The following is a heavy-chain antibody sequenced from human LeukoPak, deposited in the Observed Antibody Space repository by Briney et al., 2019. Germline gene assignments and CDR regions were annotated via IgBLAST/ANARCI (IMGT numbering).Heavy chain of an antibody. CDR2: IYYSGST. CDR1: GGSISSSSYY. CDR3: ARVDHYCYDRASWAFDI. J-gene: IGHJ3*02. Sequence: PSETLSLTCTVSGGSISSSSYYWGWIRQPPGKGLEWIGSIYYSGSTYYNPSLKSRVTMSVDTSKNQFSLKLSSVTAADTAVYYCARVDHYCYDRASWAFDIWGQGTMVTVSS. V-gene: IGHV4-39*01. D-gene: IGHD3-22*01.